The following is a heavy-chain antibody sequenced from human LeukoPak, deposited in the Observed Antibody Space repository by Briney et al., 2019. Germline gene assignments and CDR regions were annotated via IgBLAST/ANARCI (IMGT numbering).Heavy chain of an antibody. CDR1: GASTSLHY. CDR3: ARSPDSDRHDY. CDR2: ILSSGLT. Sequence: SETLSRTCSGSGASTSLHYWSWIRQSPGKGLEWIGNILSSGLTHYNPSLKSRVTISGDTSRNQFSLKVTSVTGADTAVYFCARSPDSDRHDYWGQGILVIVSS. J-gene: IGHJ4*02. D-gene: IGHD3-9*01. V-gene: IGHV4-4*08.